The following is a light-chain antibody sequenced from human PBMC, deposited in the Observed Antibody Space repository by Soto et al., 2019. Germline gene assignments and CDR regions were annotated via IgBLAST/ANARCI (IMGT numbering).Light chain of an antibody. CDR3: SSYTSSSTLL. V-gene: IGLV2-14*01. CDR2: EVR. Sequence: QSALTQPASVSGSPGPSITISCTGTSSDVGGYKFVSWYQQHPGKAPKLMIYEVRNRPSGVSDRFSGSKSGNTASLTISGLQAEDEADYYCSSYTSSSTLLFGGGTKLTV. J-gene: IGLJ2*01. CDR1: SSDVGGYKF.